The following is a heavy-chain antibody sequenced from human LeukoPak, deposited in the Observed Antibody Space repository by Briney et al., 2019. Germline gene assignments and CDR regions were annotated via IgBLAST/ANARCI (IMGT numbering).Heavy chain of an antibody. CDR3: ASGLRYFDLYY. J-gene: IGHJ4*02. V-gene: IGHV4-61*02. D-gene: IGHD3-9*01. CDR1: GGSISSGSYY. CDR2: IYTSGST. Sequence: SETLSLTCTVSGGSISSGSYYWSWIRQPAGKGLEWIGRIYTSGSTNYNPSLKSRVTISVDTSKNQFSLKLSSVTAADTAAYYCASGLRYFDLYYWGQGTLVTVSS.